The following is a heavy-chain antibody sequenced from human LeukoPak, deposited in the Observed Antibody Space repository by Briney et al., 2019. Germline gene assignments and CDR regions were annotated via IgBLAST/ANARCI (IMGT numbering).Heavy chain of an antibody. CDR2: IKSKTDGGTT. V-gene: IGHV3-15*01. J-gene: IGHJ4*02. CDR1: GFTFSSYA. CDR3: AKCVVGGYYFDY. D-gene: IGHD2-21*01. Sequence: PGGSLRLSCAASGFTFSSYAMSWVRQAPGKGLEWVGRIKSKTDGGTTGYAAPVKGRFTISRDDSKNTLYLQMNSLRAEDTALYYCAKCVVGGYYFDYWGQGTLVTVSS.